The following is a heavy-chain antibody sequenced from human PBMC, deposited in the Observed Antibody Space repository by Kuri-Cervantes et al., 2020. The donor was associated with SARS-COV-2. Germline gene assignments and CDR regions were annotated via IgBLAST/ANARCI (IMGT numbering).Heavy chain of an antibody. CDR3: AKDGGDYDFWSGYYTSGDYDAFDI. Sequence: GESLKISCAASGFTFDDYGMSWVRQAPGKGLEWVAFIRYDGSNKYYADSVKGRFTISRDNSKSTLYLQMNSLRAEDTAVYYCAKDGGDYDFWSGYYTSGDYDAFDIWGQGTMVTVSS. D-gene: IGHD3-3*01. CDR2: IRYDGSNK. J-gene: IGHJ3*02. CDR1: GFTFDDYG. V-gene: IGHV3-30*02.